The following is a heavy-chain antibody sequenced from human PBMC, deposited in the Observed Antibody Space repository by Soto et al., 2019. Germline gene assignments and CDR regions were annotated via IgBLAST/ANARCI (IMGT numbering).Heavy chain of an antibody. CDR2: MNPNSGNT. Sequence: GASVKVSCKASGYTFTSYDINWVRQATGQGLEWMGWMNPNSGNTGYAQKFQGRVTMTRNTSISTAYMELSSLRSEDTAVYYCARVNYDILTGSLPWDYYYYGMDVWGQGTTVTVSS. CDR3: ARVNYDILTGSLPWDYYYYGMDV. D-gene: IGHD3-9*01. J-gene: IGHJ6*02. CDR1: GYTFTSYD. V-gene: IGHV1-8*01.